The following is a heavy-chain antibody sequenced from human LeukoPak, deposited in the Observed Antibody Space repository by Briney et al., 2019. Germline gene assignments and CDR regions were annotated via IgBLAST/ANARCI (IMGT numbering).Heavy chain of an antibody. Sequence: GGSLRLSCAGSRFTFSNYAMTWVRQAPGKGLEWVSSISTSGGSTYYAESVKGRFTISRDNSKNTLYVQMNSLRAEDTAVYYCARHGYCSGGSCPTDVWGQGTTVTVSS. V-gene: IGHV3-23*01. J-gene: IGHJ6*02. CDR3: ARHGYCSGGSCPTDV. D-gene: IGHD2-15*01. CDR1: RFTFSNYA. CDR2: ISTSGGST.